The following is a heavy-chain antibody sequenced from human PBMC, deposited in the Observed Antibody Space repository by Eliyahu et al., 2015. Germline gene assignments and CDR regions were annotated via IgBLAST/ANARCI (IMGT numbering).Heavy chain of an antibody. CDR2: ISSTSNXL. D-gene: IGHD2-15*01. Sequence: EVQLVESGGGLVKPGGSLRLSXAASGFTFSPYSMNWVRQAPGKGLEWVSSISSTSNXLYYADSVKGRFTISRDNSKSSLFLQMDSLRAEDTAMYYCARDRGQYCSGGSCYGFAVWAKGQGSPSLQ. CDR1: GFTFSPYS. CDR3: ARDRGQYCSGGSCYGFAV. J-gene: IGHJ3*01. V-gene: IGHV3-21*01.